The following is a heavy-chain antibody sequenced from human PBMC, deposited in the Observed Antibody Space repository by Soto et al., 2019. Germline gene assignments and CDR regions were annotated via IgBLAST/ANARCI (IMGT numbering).Heavy chain of an antibody. CDR1: GFTFTSSA. CDR3: AADPVYSSGWFNYYGMDV. J-gene: IGHJ6*02. V-gene: IGHV1-58*02. Sequence: GASVKVSCKASGFTFTSSAMQWVRQARGQRLEWIGWIVVGSGNTNYAQKFQERVTITRDMSTSTAYMELSSLRSEDTAVYYCAADPVYSSGWFNYYGMDVWGQGTTVTVSS. CDR2: IVVGSGNT. D-gene: IGHD6-19*01.